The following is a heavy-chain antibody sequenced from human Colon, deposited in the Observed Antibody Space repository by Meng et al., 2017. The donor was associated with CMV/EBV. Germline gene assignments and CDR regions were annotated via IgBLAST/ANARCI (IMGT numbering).Heavy chain of an antibody. CDR2: INPDGGGT. V-gene: IGHV1-46*01. CDR3: ARDRPFINLRNWFDP. J-gene: IGHJ5*02. CDR1: GYTFTDYY. Sequence: ASVKVSCKASGYTFTDYYLHWVRQAPGQGLEWMGTINPDGGGTDYAESFQGRVTMTRDTSTSTVYMELFNLRSEDTAVYDCARDRPFINLRNWFDPWGQGTLVTVSS.